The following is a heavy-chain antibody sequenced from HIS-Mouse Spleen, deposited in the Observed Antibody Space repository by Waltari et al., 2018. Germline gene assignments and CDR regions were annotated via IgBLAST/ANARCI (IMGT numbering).Heavy chain of an antibody. CDR2: ISYDGSNK. Sequence: QVQLVESGGGVVQPGRSLRLPCAASGFPCSSYGMHWVRQAPGKGLEWVAVISYDGSNKYYADSVKGRFTISRDNSKNTLYLQMNSLRAEDTAVYYCAKDKHHAFDYWGQGTLVTVSS. V-gene: IGHV3-30*18. J-gene: IGHJ4*02. CDR1: GFPCSSYG. CDR3: AKDKHHAFDY.